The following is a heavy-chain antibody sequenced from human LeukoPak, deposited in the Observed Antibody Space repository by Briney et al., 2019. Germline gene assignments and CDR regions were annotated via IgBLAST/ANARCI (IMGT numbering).Heavy chain of an antibody. D-gene: IGHD2-15*01. CDR1: AFTFSSYG. CDR3: AKWGSATLAYFDY. CDR2: ISGSGGGT. V-gene: IGHV3-23*01. Sequence: PGGSLRLSCAASAFTFSSYGMSWVRQAPGKGLEWVSAISGSGGGTYYAGSVKGRFTISRDNSRNTLDVQMNSLRAEDTAVYYCAKWGSATLAYFDYWGQGTLITVSS. J-gene: IGHJ4*02.